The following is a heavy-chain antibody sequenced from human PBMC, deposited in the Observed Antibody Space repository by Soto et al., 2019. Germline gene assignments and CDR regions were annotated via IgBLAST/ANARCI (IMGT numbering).Heavy chain of an antibody. J-gene: IGHJ6*02. CDR1: GYTFTSYG. V-gene: IGHV1-18*04. Sequence: GASVKVSCKASGYTFTSYGISWVRQAPGQGLEWMGWISAYNGNTNYAQKFQGRVTITADKSTSTAYMGLSSLRSEDTAVYYCARDGKGGAAAGKGKDGMDVWGQGTTVTVSS. CDR2: ISAYNGNT. D-gene: IGHD6-13*01. CDR3: ARDGKGGAAAGKGKDGMDV.